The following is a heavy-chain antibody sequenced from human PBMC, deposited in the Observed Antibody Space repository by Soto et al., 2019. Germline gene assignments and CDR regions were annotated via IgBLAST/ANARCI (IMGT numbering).Heavy chain of an antibody. CDR1: GFTCSSYS. D-gene: IGHD1-1*01. CDR3: ARELERVFDY. Sequence: GGSLILSCAASGFTCSSYSMHWVRQAPGKGLEWVAVIAYDGRNKYYADSVKGRFTISRDNSKNTLYLQMNSLRIEDTAVYYCARELERVFDYWGQGTLVTVSS. J-gene: IGHJ4*02. V-gene: IGHV3-30*04. CDR2: IAYDGRNK.